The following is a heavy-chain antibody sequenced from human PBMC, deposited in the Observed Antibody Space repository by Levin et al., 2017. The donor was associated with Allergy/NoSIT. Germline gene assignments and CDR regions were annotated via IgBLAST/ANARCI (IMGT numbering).Heavy chain of an antibody. D-gene: IGHD3-22*01. Sequence: SCAASGILFSSYDMNWVRQAPGKGLEWVSSISAGGNYIYYAHTVKGRFTISRDNAKNALFLQMNSLRAEDTAVYYCASWDMYHYDRCDFYYFYYAMDVWGQGTTVTVSS. J-gene: IGHJ6*02. CDR3: ASWDMYHYDRCDFYYFYYAMDV. CDR2: ISAGGNYI. CDR1: GILFSSYD. V-gene: IGHV3-21*01.